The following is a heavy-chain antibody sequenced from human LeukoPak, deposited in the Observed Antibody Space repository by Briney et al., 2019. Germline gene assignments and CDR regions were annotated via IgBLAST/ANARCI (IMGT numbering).Heavy chain of an antibody. J-gene: IGHJ4*02. V-gene: IGHV3-48*01. Sequence: PGGSLRLSCAASGFTFSSYGMNWVRQPPGKGLEWVSYISSSSSNINYADSVKGRFTISRDNSKSTLFLQVNSLRAEDTAVYYCAKERVAYSSTPTWDYWGQGTLVTVSS. CDR3: AKERVAYSSTPTWDY. CDR1: GFTFSSYG. CDR2: ISSSSSNI. D-gene: IGHD6-19*01.